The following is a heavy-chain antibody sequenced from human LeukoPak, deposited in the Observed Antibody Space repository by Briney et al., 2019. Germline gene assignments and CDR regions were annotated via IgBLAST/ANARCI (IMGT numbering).Heavy chain of an antibody. D-gene: IGHD1-7*01. V-gene: IGHV4-34*01. J-gene: IGHJ5*02. CDR1: GGSFSGYY. Sequence: SETLSLTCAVYGGSFSGYYWSWIRQPPGKGLEWIGEINHSGSTNYNPSLKSRVTISVDTSKNQFSLKLSSVTAADTAVYYCARGYRTTTYNWFDPWGQGTLVTVSS. CDR3: ARGYRTTTYNWFDP. CDR2: INHSGST.